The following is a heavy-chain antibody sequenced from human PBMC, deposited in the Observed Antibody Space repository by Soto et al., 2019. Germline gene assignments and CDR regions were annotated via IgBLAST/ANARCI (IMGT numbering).Heavy chain of an antibody. J-gene: IGHJ6*02. CDR3: AKWLKSLNFDWLLFSYGMDV. CDR2: ISGYNGDT. V-gene: IGHV1-18*01. CDR1: GGTFSSYA. D-gene: IGHD3-9*01. Sequence: GASVKVSCKASGGTFSSYAISWVRQAPGQGLEWMGWISGYNGDTNYAQKFQGRVSMTLDTSTGTAYMELRSLTSDDTAVYYCAKWLKSLNFDWLLFSYGMDVWGQGTTVTVSS.